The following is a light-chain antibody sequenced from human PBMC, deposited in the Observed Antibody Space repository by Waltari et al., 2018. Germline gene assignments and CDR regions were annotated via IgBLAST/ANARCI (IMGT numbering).Light chain of an antibody. CDR1: SSDVGGYNY. CDR2: DVS. Sequence: QSALTQPASVSGSPGQSITISCTGTSSDVGGYNYVSWYQQHPVKPPKLMIYDVSNRPSGVSNRFSGSKSGNTASLTISGLQAEDEADYYCSSFTISSTWVFGGGTKLTVL. V-gene: IGLV2-14*01. CDR3: SSFTISSTWV. J-gene: IGLJ3*02.